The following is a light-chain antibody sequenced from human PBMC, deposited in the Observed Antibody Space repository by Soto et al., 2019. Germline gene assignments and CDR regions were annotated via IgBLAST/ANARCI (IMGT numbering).Light chain of an antibody. CDR2: GAS. CDR3: QQYNNWRT. Sequence: LIPQSPTTLSVSPRERATLSCTASQSVSSNLAWYQQKPGQAPRLLIYGASTRATGIPARFSGSGSGTEFTLTISSLQSEDFAVYYCQQYNNWRTFGQGTKVDIK. V-gene: IGKV3-15*01. J-gene: IGKJ1*01. CDR1: QSVSSN.